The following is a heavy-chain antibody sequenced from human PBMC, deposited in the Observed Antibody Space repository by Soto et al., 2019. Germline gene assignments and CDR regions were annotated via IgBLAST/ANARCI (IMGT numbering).Heavy chain of an antibody. V-gene: IGHV3-23*01. CDR3: AKDTVVVPAAMLDY. Sequence: PGGSLSLSCAASGFTFSSYAMSWVRQAPGKGLEWVSAISGSGGSTYYADSVKGRFTISRDNSKNTLYLQMNSLRAEDTAVYYCAKDTVVVPAAMLDYWGQGTLVTVSS. D-gene: IGHD2-2*01. CDR2: ISGSGGST. CDR1: GFTFSSYA. J-gene: IGHJ4*02.